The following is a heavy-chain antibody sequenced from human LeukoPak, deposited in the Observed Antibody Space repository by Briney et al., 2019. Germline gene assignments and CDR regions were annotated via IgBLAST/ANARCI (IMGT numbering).Heavy chain of an antibody. J-gene: IGHJ4*02. CDR1: GYTFTSYG. Sequence: GASVKVSCKVSGYTFTSYGISWVRQAPGQGLEWMGWISAYNGNTNYAQKLQGRVTMTTDTSTSTAYMELRSLRSDDTAVYYCARDCSSTSCLNFDYWGQGTLVTVSS. D-gene: IGHD2-2*01. CDR2: ISAYNGNT. CDR3: ARDCSSTSCLNFDY. V-gene: IGHV1-18*01.